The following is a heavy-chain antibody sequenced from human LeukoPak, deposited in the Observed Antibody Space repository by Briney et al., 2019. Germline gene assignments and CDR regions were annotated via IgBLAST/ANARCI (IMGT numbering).Heavy chain of an antibody. V-gene: IGHV4-38-2*01. J-gene: IGHJ4*02. CDR2: IYHSGST. CDR3: ARHGSFGGGYVKYFDY. CDR1: GYSISSGYY. D-gene: IGHD3-16*01. Sequence: NPSETLSLTCAVSGYSISSGYYWGWIRQPPGKGLEWIGSIYHSGSTYYNPSLKSRVTISVDTSKNQFSLKLSSVTAADTAVYYCARHGSFGGGYVKYFDYWGQGTLVTVSS.